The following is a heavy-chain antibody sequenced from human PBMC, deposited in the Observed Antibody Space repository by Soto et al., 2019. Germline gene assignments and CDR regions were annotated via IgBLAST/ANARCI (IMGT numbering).Heavy chain of an antibody. CDR2: IKQDGSEK. D-gene: IGHD1-1*01. J-gene: IGHJ4*01. Sequence: EVQLVESGGGLVQPGGSLRLSCAASGFTFSGYSMSWVRQAPGKGLEWVANIKQDGSEKYYVASVKGRFTISRDNAKNSVYLQMNSLRADDTAVYYCARQRGCDYWGHGTLVTVSS. V-gene: IGHV3-7*01. CDR3: ARQRGCDY. CDR1: GFTFSGYS.